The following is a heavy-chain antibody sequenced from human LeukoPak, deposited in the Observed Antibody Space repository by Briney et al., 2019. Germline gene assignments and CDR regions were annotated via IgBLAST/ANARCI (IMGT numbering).Heavy chain of an antibody. CDR1: GGSISSYY. Sequence: SEALSLTCTVSGGSISSYYWSWIRQPPGKGLEWIGYIYYSGSTNYNPSLKSRVTISVDTSKNQFSLKLSSVTAADTAVYYCARVNDILTGYYLDYWGQGTLVTVSS. D-gene: IGHD3-9*01. V-gene: IGHV4-59*01. CDR3: ARVNDILTGYYLDY. J-gene: IGHJ4*02. CDR2: IYYSGST.